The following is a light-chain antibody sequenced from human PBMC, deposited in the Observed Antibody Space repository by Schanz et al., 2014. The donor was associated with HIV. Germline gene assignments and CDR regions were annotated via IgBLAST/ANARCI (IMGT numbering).Light chain of an antibody. V-gene: IGKV3-20*01. CDR3: QQYGTSPRT. J-gene: IGKJ1*01. CDR1: QSVSGF. Sequence: EIVLTQSPGTLSLSPGERATLSCRASQSVSGFLAWYQQKPGQAPRLLIYGASSRATGIPDRFSGSGSGTDFTLTISRLETEDFAVYYCQQYGTSPRTFGQGTKVEIK. CDR2: GAS.